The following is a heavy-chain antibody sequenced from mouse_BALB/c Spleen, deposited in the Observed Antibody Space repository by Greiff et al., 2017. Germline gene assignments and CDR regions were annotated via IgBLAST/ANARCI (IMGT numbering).Heavy chain of an antibody. Sequence: EVKLMESGGGLVKPGGSLNLSCAVSGFTFSSYAMSWVRQTPEKRLEWVASICSGGSYTYYPTSVKGRFTISRDNAKNTLYLRMSSLKSEDTDMYDCARHCYGNYNYYAMDYWGQGTTVTVSS. V-gene: IGHV5-9-3*01. CDR2: ICSGGSYT. D-gene: IGHD2-1*01. CDR3: ARHCYGNYNYYAMDY. CDR1: GFTFSSYA. J-gene: IGHJ4*01.